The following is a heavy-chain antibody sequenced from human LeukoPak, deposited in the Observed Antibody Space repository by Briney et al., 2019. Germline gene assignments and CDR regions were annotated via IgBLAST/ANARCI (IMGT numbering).Heavy chain of an antibody. Sequence: PSETLSLTCTVSGYSMSSGYYWGWIRQPPGKGLQWIGSIFHSGNSYYNPSLKSRVTISVETSKNQFSLKLNSVTAADTAVYYCAKEGTVRWFDPWGQGTLVTVSS. CDR2: IFHSGNS. D-gene: IGHD1-14*01. V-gene: IGHV4-38-2*02. CDR1: GYSMSSGYY. J-gene: IGHJ5*02. CDR3: AKEGTVRWFDP.